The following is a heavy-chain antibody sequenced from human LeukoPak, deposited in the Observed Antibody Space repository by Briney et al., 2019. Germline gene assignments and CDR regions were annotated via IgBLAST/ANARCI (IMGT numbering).Heavy chain of an antibody. D-gene: IGHD5-18*01. CDR1: GDSISTYY. Sequence: SETLSLTCSVSGDSISTYYWSWIWQPPGKALEWIGYVYYSGSTDYNPSLKSRVTISVDTSKNQFSLSLNSVTAADTAVYYCSASKQLWLRGLFDYWGQGTLVTVST. CDR2: VYYSGST. J-gene: IGHJ4*02. CDR3: SASKQLWLRGLFDY. V-gene: IGHV4-59*01.